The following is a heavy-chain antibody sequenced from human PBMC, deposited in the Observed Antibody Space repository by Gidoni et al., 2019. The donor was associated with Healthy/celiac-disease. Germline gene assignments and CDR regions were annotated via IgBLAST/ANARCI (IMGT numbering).Heavy chain of an antibody. D-gene: IGHD5-12*01. CDR1: GFTFISYG. CDR3: AKVGACGYDYHAFDI. CDR2: ISYDGSNK. J-gene: IGHJ3*02. V-gene: IGHV3-30*18. Sequence: QVKLVEAGGGVVQPGRSMRLSCAASGFTFISYGMQWVRQDPGKWPELVAVISYDGSNKYYADSVKGRFTISRDNSKNTLYLQMNSLRAEDTAVYYCAKVGACGYDYHAFDIWGQGTMVTVSS.